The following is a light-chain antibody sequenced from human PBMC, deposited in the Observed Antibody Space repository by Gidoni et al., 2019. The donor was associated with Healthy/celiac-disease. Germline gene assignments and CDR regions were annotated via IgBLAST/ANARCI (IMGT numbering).Light chain of an antibody. CDR3: QQRSNWPRGVT. J-gene: IGKJ4*01. CDR1: QSVSSY. V-gene: IGKV3-11*01. CDR2: DAS. Sequence: EIVLTQSPATLSLSPGERATLSCRASQSVSSYLAWYQQKPGQAPRLLIYDASNRATGIPARFSGSGSGTDFTLTISSLEPEDCAVYYCQQRSNWPRGVTFGGGTKVEIK.